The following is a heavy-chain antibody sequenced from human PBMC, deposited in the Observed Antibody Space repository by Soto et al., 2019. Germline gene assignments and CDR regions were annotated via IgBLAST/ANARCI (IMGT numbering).Heavy chain of an antibody. D-gene: IGHD3-22*01. CDR1: GFTLTSYA. J-gene: IGHJ4*02. CDR2: VTGGDGST. V-gene: IGHV3-23*01. Sequence: PGGSLRLSCAASGFTLTSYAMSWVRQAPGKGLEWVSTVTGGDGSTYYADSVKGRFTISRDISKNTLYLQMNSLTAEDTAVYFCAKPSSGYYLFHYWGQGTLVTVSS. CDR3: AKPSSGYYLFHY.